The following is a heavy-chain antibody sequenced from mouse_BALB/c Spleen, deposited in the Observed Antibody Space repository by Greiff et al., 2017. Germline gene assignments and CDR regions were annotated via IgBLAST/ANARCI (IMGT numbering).Heavy chain of an antibody. V-gene: IGHV5-6-3*01. Sequence: VQLQQSGGGLVQPGGSLKLSCAASGFTFSSYGMSWVRQTPDKRLELVATINSNGGSTYYPDSVKGRFTISRDNAKNTLYLQMSSLKSEDTAMYYCARDGLTGTAWFAYWGQGTLVTVSA. D-gene: IGHD4-1*01. CDR3: ARDGLTGTAWFAY. CDR1: GFTFSSYG. J-gene: IGHJ3*01. CDR2: INSNGGST.